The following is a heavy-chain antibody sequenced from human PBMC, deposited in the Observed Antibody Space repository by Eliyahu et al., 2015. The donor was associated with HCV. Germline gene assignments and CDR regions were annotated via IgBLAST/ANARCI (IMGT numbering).Heavy chain of an antibody. CDR1: GFSLSNARMX. J-gene: IGHJ3*02. CDR3: ARIPPREYDFWSGYPLPDAFDI. Sequence: QVTLKESGPVLVKPTETLTLTCTVSGFSLSNARMXVXWIRQPPGKALEWLAHIFSNDEKSYSTSLKSRLTISKDTSKSQVVLTMTNMDPVDTATYYCARIPPREYDFWSGYPLPDAFDIWGQGTMVTVSS. CDR2: IFSNDEK. D-gene: IGHD3-3*01. V-gene: IGHV2-26*01.